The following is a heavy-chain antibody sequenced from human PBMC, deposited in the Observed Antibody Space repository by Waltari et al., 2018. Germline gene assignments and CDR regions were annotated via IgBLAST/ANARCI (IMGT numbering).Heavy chain of an antibody. CDR2: IYSGGST. J-gene: IGHJ3*02. Sequence: EVQLVETGGGLIQPGGSLRLSCAASGFTVSSNYMSWVRQAPGKGLEWVSVIYSGGSTYYADSVKGRFTISRDNSKNTLYLQMNSLRAEDTAVYYCARDSGSWKNAFDIWGQGTMVTVSS. D-gene: IGHD1-26*01. CDR1: GFTVSSNY. V-gene: IGHV3-53*02. CDR3: ARDSGSWKNAFDI.